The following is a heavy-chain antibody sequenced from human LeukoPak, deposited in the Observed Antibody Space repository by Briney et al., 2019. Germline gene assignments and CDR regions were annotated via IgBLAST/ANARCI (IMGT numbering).Heavy chain of an antibody. D-gene: IGHD6-19*01. CDR2: LSGSGITT. Sequence: RGSLRLSCAASGFTFSNSAMSWVRQAPGKGLEWVSTLSGSGITTYYADSVKGRFTISRDNSKNTLYLQMNSLRAEDTAVYYCAKGTYSSGWSYFDYWGHGTLVTVSS. V-gene: IGHV3-23*01. J-gene: IGHJ4*01. CDR3: AKGTYSSGWSYFDY. CDR1: GFTFSNSA.